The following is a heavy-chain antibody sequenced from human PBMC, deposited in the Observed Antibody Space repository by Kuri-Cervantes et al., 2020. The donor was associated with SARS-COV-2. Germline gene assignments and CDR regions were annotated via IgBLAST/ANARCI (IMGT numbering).Heavy chain of an antibody. V-gene: IGHV3-7*01. CDR2: IRQDAGDK. D-gene: IGHD3-16*01. Sequence: LSLTCAASGFTFSSYWMAWVRQAPGKGLEWVANIRQDAGDKNCVDSVRGRFTISRDNAKNSLYLQMNSLGAEDMAVYYCARDHGGALDSWGQGTLVTVSS. CDR3: ARDHGGALDS. CDR1: GFTFSSYW. J-gene: IGHJ4*02.